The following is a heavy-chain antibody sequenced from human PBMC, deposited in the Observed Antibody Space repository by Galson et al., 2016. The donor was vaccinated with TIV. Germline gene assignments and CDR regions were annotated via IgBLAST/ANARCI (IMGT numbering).Heavy chain of an antibody. J-gene: IGHJ6*02. D-gene: IGHD4-17*01. CDR3: ARGSGDTYYYYFGMDV. CDR2: IIPIFGTA. Sequence: SVKVSCKASGATFNKYAISWVRQAPGQGLEWMGGIIPIFGTANYAQKFQGRVTITADEFPSAAYRELNSLRSEDTAVYYCARGSGDTYYYYFGMDVWGQGTTVTVSS. CDR1: GATFNKYA. V-gene: IGHV1-69*13.